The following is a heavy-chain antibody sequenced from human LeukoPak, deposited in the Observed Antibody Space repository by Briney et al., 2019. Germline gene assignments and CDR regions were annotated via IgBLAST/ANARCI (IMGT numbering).Heavy chain of an antibody. D-gene: IGHD3-10*01. CDR2: IYYSGST. V-gene: IGHV4-39*01. CDR3: ARLYYYGSGTSRPE. CDR1: GGSISSSNYY. J-gene: IGHJ4*02. Sequence: PSETLSLTCSVSGGSISSSNYYWGWIRQPPGMGLEWIGSIYYSGSTYYNSSLKGRLTISVDTSNNQFSLKLSSVTAADTAVYYCARLYYYGSGTSRPEWGQGTLVTVST.